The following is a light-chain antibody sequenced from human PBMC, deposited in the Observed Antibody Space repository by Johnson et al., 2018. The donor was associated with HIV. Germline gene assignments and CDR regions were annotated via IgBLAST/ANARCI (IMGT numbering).Light chain of an antibody. CDR1: TSNIGNIY. CDR3: ESWDRSLTVGTV. Sequence: QSVLTQPPSVSAAPGQKVTISCSGNTSNIGNIYVSWYQQFPGTAPKVLIYDNKKRPSGIPDRFSGSKSGTSATLDITGLQTGDEADYYCESWDRSLTVGTVFGPGTRVTVL. CDR2: DNK. V-gene: IGLV1-51*01. J-gene: IGLJ1*01.